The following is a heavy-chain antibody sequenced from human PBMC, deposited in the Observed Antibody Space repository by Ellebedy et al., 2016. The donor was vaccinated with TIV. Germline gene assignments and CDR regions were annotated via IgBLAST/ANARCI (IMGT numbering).Heavy chain of an antibody. CDR1: GDSVSSNSAA. V-gene: IGHV6-1*01. CDR2: TYYRSKWNN. CDR3: ARGGDWFDP. J-gene: IGHJ5*02. Sequence: LQTLSLTCAISGDSVSSNSAAWNWIRQSPSGGLEWLGRTYYRSKWNNDYAVSVKSRITINPDTSKNQFSLQLNSVTPEDTAVYYCARGGDWFDPWGQGTLVTVSS.